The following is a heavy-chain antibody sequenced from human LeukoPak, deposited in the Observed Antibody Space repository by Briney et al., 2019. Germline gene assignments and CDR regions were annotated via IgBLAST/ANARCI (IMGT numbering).Heavy chain of an antibody. CDR1: GGSISSSSYY. CDR3: ARRPGYSSSWYPSYYYYMDV. V-gene: IGHV4-39*07. Sequence: SETLSLTCTVSGGSISSSSYYWGWIRQPPGTGLEWIGSIYYSGSTYYNPSLKSRVTISVDTSKNQFSLKLSSVTAADTAVYYCARRPGYSSSWYPSYYYYMDVWGKGTTVTISS. D-gene: IGHD6-13*01. CDR2: IYYSGST. J-gene: IGHJ6*03.